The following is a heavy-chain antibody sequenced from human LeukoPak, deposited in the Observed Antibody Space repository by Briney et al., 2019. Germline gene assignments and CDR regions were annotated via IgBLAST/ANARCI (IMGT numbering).Heavy chain of an antibody. CDR3: AKATYCGGDCYSNDAFDI. Sequence: GGSLRLSCAASGFTFDDYGMSWVRQAPGKGLEWVSGINWNSGSIGYADSVKGRFTISRDNAKNSLYLQMNSLRAEDTALYYCAKATYCGGDCYSNDAFDIWGQGTMVTVSS. CDR2: INWNSGSI. CDR1: GFTFDDYG. V-gene: IGHV3-20*04. J-gene: IGHJ3*02. D-gene: IGHD2-21*02.